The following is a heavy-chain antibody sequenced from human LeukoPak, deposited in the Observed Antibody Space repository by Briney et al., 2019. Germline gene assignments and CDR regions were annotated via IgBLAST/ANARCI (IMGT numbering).Heavy chain of an antibody. CDR3: ARGHTRITMLRGSRSAYYFDY. J-gene: IGHJ4*02. Sequence: GASVKVSCKASGYTFTSYDINWVRQATGQGLEWMGWMNPNSGNTGYAQKFQGRVTITRNTSISTAYMELSSLRSEDTAVYYCARGHTRITMLRGSRSAYYFDYWGQGTLVTVSS. CDR1: GYTFTSYD. CDR2: MNPNSGNT. V-gene: IGHV1-8*03. D-gene: IGHD3-10*01.